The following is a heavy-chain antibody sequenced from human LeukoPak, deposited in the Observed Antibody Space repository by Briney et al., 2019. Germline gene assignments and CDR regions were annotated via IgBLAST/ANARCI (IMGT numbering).Heavy chain of an antibody. Sequence: GGSLRLSCAASGFTFSRYAIHWVRQAPGKGLEWVAAISFDEINKKYADSVKGRFTISRDNSKNTLYLQMNSLRAEDTALYYCARESYGNYFFDSWGQGTLVTVSS. D-gene: IGHD4-11*01. CDR3: ARESYGNYFFDS. CDR2: ISFDEINK. V-gene: IGHV3-30-3*01. CDR1: GFTFSRYA. J-gene: IGHJ4*02.